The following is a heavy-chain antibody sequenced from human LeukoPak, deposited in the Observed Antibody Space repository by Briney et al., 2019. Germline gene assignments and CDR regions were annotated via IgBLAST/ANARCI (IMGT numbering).Heavy chain of an antibody. CDR1: VSTFTGAY. D-gene: IGHD3-9*01. V-gene: IGHV1-2*02. Sequence: GACVKVFYKASVSTFTGAYMQGVREARGKGFEYMGWIKPNSGETRYEQKFQGRVTMTRDTSIDTAHMELGSLTSDDTAVYYCARVLFNSGYDAWGQGTLVTVSS. CDR2: IKPNSGET. CDR3: ARVLFNSGYDA. J-gene: IGHJ5*02.